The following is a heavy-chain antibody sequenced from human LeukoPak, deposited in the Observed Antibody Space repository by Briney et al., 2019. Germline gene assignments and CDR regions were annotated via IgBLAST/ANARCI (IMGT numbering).Heavy chain of an antibody. D-gene: IGHD6-19*01. CDR3: ARLAGPRPGTYYFDL. CDR2: ITPTTDNI. J-gene: IGHJ4*02. Sequence: PGGSLRLSCAASGFTYSDYAMEWVRQTPGKGLEWVSSITPTTDNIYYTPSVEGRFTISRDNAKHSLYLQMNNLRADDTAVYYCARLAGPRPGTYYFDLWGQGVQVTVSS. V-gene: IGHV3-21*01. CDR1: GFTYSDYA.